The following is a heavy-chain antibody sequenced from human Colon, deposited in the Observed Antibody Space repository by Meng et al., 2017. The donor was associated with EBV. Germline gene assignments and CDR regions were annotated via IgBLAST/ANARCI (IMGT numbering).Heavy chain of an antibody. Sequence: QVQLVQFGSELKKSGASVKVPCKASGYTFINYAINWVRQAPGQGLEWMGWINTHTGNPTYGQGFTGRFVLSSDTSVSTANLQISSLKAEDTAVYYCARGGPYPDSSGFHWYFDLWGRGTLVTVSS. V-gene: IGHV7-4-1*02. CDR1: GYTFINYA. CDR2: INTHTGNP. D-gene: IGHD3-22*01. CDR3: ARGGPYPDSSGFHWYFDL. J-gene: IGHJ2*01.